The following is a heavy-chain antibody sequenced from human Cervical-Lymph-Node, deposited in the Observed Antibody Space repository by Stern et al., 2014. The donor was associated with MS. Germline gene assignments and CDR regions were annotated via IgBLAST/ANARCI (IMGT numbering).Heavy chain of an antibody. CDR1: GVTFSSYA. CDR3: TRDQGDYGSESPYSWFDP. V-gene: IGHV1-69*06. Sequence: VQLVESGAEVTKPGTSVTVSCQASGVTFSSYAIRWVRQGPGQGFEWMGGIIPSVGSTHYAQKFQGIVTLTADKATNTAYMEVSSLRSDDTGVYYCTRDQGDYGSESPYSWFDPWGQGTLVTVSS. CDR2: IIPSVGST. J-gene: IGHJ5*02. D-gene: IGHD3-10*01.